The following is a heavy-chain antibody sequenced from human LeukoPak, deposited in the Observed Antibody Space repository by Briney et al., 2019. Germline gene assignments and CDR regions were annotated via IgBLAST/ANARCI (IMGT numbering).Heavy chain of an antibody. Sequence: GGSLRLSCAASGFTFSSYSMNWVRQAPGKGLEWVSSISSSSSYIYYADSAKGRFTISRDNAKNSLYLQMNSLRAEDTAVYYCAITGYSSSWYQPNYYYGMDVWGQGTTVTVSS. D-gene: IGHD6-13*01. CDR3: AITGYSSSWYQPNYYYGMDV. CDR2: ISSSSSYI. CDR1: GFTFSSYS. V-gene: IGHV3-21*01. J-gene: IGHJ6*02.